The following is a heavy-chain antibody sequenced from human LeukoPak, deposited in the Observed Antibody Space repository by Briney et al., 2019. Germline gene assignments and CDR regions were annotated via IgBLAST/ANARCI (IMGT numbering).Heavy chain of an antibody. D-gene: IGHD1-1*01. J-gene: IGHJ4*02. V-gene: IGHV3-23*01. CDR2: IGSSGDTT. CDR1: GFTFSSYA. Sequence: GGSLRLSCAASGFTFSSYAMSWVRQAPGKGLEWVSSIGSSGDTTYYAGSVKGRFTISRDNSKNTLYLQMNSLRAEDTAVYYCARGFWNDPVDYWGQGTLVTVSS. CDR3: ARGFWNDPVDY.